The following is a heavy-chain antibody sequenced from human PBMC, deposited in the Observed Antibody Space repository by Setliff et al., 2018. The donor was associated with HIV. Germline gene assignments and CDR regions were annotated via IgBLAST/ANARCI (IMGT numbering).Heavy chain of an antibody. J-gene: IGHJ3*02. CDR3: ARPFTTGIDAFDI. V-gene: IGHV4-38-2*01. CDR2: MYHSGST. D-gene: IGHD1-1*01. Sequence: KPSETLSLTCAVSGYSISSGYYWGWIRQPPGKGLEWIGSMYHSGSTYYNPSLKSRLTISVDTSKNQFSLKLSSVTAADTAVYYCARPFTTGIDAFDIWGQGTMVT. CDR1: GYSISSGYY.